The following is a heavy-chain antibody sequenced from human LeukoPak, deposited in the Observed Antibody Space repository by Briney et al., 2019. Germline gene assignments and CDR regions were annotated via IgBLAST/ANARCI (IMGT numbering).Heavy chain of an antibody. CDR1: VYTFTNNN. CDR3: VITTSMPASGYDY. CDR2: IKPDTGDK. Sequence: ASVRDSSKPSVYTFTNNNINWVRQAPGQGGGRMTWIKPDTGDKSYQRKFQERDTITTDTDISKAYMGMSRLRTGDTEVYLCVITTSMPASGYDYWGQGTLVTVSS. D-gene: IGHD2/OR15-2a*01. J-gene: IGHJ4*02. V-gene: IGHV1-8*03.